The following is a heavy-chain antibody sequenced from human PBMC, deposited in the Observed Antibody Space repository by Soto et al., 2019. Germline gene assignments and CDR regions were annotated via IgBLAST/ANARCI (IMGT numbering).Heavy chain of an antibody. CDR2: ISYSGTI. CDR1: GGSISSSSYY. Sequence: PSETLSLTCTVSGGSISSSSYYWGWIRQSPGKGLEWIGSISYSGTINDNPSLKSRVTTSVDTSKNQFSLKLSFVTATDTAVYYCARRPRGEMNAFDIWGQGTMVTVSS. J-gene: IGHJ3*02. D-gene: IGHD2-21*01. V-gene: IGHV4-39*01. CDR3: ARRPRGEMNAFDI.